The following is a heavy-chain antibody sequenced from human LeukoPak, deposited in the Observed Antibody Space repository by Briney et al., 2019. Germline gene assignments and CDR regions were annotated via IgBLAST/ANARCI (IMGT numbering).Heavy chain of an antibody. CDR3: ARAARFRGVIGGEDY. CDR2: IYYSGST. J-gene: IGHJ4*02. Sequence: SETLSLTCTVSGGSISSYSWSWIRQTPGKGLEWIGYIYYSGSTNYNPSLKSRVTISVDTSKNQFSLKLSSVTAADTAVYYCARAARFRGVIGGEDYWGQGTLFTVSS. V-gene: IGHV4-59*01. D-gene: IGHD3-16*02. CDR1: GGSISSYS.